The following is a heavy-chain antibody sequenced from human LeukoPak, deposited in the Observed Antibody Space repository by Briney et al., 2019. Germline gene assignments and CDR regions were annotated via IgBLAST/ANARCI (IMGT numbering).Heavy chain of an antibody. J-gene: IGHJ4*02. CDR3: AKSLLRYFDWLPLDY. D-gene: IGHD3-9*01. CDR1: GFTFSSDG. V-gene: IGHV3-30*18. Sequence: PGRSLRLSCAASGFTFSSDGMHWVRQAPGKGLEWVAVISYDGSNKYYADSVKGRFTISRDNSKNTLYLQMNSLRAEDTAVYYCAKSLLRYFDWLPLDYWGQGTLVTVSS. CDR2: ISYDGSNK.